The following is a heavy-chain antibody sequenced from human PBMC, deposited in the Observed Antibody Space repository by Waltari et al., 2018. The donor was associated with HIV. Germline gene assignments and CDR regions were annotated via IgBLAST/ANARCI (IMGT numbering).Heavy chain of an antibody. CDR1: GGPISSSEYY. CDR3: ARQVRGHGFLANLYYFDF. V-gene: IGHV4-39*01. D-gene: IGHD3-3*01. J-gene: IGHJ4*02. CDR2: MYYGGST. Sequence: QLQLQESGPGLVKPSETLSLTCTVSGGPISSSEYYWGWIRQPPGNGLEWIGNMYYGGSTYYNPYLKSRVTISVDTSKNQFSLKLDSVTAADTAVYFCARQVRGHGFLANLYYFDFWGQGALVTVSS.